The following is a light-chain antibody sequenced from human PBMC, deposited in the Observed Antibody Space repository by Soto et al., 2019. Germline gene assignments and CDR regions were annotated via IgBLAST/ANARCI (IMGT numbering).Light chain of an antibody. CDR1: QSVSNK. V-gene: IGKV3-11*01. CDR2: DAS. J-gene: IGKJ5*01. CDR3: QQRSNWIT. Sequence: EIVMTQSPATLSVSPGERVTLSCRASQSVSNKLAWYQQKPGQAPRLLIYDASNRATGIPARFSGSGSGTDFTLTISSLEPEDFAVYHCQQRSNWITFGQGTRLEIK.